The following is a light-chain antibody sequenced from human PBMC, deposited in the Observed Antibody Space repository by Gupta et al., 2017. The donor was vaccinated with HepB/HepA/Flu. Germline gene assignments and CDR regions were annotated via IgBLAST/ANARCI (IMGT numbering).Light chain of an antibody. V-gene: IGLV2-23*02. Sequence: QSALTQPASVSGSPGQSIPISCTATSSDVGSYNLVSWYQQHPGKAPKIVIYEVSKRPSGVSNRFSGSKSGNTASLTISGLQAEDEADYYCSSYGGSSTYVLFGGGTKVTVL. CDR3: SSYGGSSTYVL. CDR1: SSDVGSYNL. J-gene: IGLJ2*01. CDR2: EVS.